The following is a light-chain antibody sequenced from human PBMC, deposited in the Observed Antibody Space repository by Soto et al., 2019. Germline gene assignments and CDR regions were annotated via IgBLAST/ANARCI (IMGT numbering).Light chain of an antibody. J-gene: IGLJ1*01. V-gene: IGLV2-14*01. CDR2: EVT. CDR1: NTDVGQDKS. CDR3: FSYTDTDTLV. Sequence: QSALTQPASVSGSRGQSIIISCVGRNTDVGQDKSVSWYQQGPGKAPKLLIFEVTNRPSGVSNRFSGSRSGNTASLTISGLQPDDEGDYFCFSYTDTDTLVFGTGTKLTVL.